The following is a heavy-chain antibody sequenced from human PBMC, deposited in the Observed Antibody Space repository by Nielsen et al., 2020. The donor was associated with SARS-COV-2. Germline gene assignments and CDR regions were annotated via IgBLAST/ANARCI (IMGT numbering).Heavy chain of an antibody. Sequence: GESLKISCKGSGYSFSSYWIAWVRQMPGKGREWMGIIYPGNSETRYSPSFQGQVTISADKSTSTAYLQWSSLKASDTAMYYCARLSHDYDILTGYYDYWGQGTLVTVSS. CDR2: IYPGNSET. D-gene: IGHD3-9*01. V-gene: IGHV5-51*01. J-gene: IGHJ4*02. CDR3: ARLSHDYDILTGYYDY. CDR1: GYSFSSYW.